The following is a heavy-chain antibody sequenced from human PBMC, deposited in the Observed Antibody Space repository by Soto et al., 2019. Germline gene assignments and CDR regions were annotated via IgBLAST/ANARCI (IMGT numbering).Heavy chain of an antibody. CDR2: IFYSGTT. V-gene: IGHV4-39*01. Sequence: QLQLQESGPGLVKPSETLSLTCTVSDDSISTTSYYWGWIRQPPGKGLEWIGSIFYSGTTYYSPSLHSRVTISVDTSKNQFSLKLSSVTAADTAVYYCARERAYGGTTYVPSWGWFDPWGQGTLVTVSS. CDR3: ARERAYGGTTYVPSWGWFDP. D-gene: IGHD1-7*01. CDR1: DDSISTTSYY. J-gene: IGHJ5*02.